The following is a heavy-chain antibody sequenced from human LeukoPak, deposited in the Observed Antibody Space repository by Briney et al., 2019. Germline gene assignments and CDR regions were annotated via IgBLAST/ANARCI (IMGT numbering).Heavy chain of an antibody. CDR3: ARGGLIAARPEYYYYMDV. J-gene: IGHJ6*03. D-gene: IGHD6-6*01. CDR2: IIPIFGTA. Sequence: SVKVSCKASGGTFSSYAISWVRQAPGQGLEWMGGIIPIFGTANYAQKFQGRVTITTDESTSTAYMELSSLRSEDTAVYYCARGGLIAARPEYYYYMDVWGKGTTVTVSS. CDR1: GGTFSSYA. V-gene: IGHV1-69*05.